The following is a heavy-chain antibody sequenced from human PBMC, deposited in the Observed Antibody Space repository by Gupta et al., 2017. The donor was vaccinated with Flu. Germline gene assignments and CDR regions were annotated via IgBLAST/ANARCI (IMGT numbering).Heavy chain of an antibody. CDR2: IKHTGSA. J-gene: IGHJ2*01. D-gene: IGHD6-13*01. V-gene: IGHV4-34*01. CDR3: ARGRKGIAEAGVYWYFDL. Sequence: IRQPPGKGLGWIGEIKHTGSAYYNPSLESRGTISVDTSKKQFSLKQSSVTAADTAVYYCARGRKGIAEAGVYWYFDLWGRGTLVTVSS.